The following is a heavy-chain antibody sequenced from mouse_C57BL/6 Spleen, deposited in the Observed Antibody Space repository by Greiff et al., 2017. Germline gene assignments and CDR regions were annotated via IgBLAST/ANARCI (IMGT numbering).Heavy chain of an antibody. Sequence: DVQLQESGPGLVKPSQSLSLTCSVTGYSITSGYYWNWIRQFPGNKLEWMGYISYDGSNNYNPSLKNRISITRDTSKNQFFLKLNSVTTEDTATYYCAREGSGIYAMDYWGQGTSVTVSS. J-gene: IGHJ4*01. CDR1: GYSITSGYY. V-gene: IGHV3-6*01. CDR3: AREGSGIYAMDY. D-gene: IGHD4-1*01. CDR2: ISYDGSN.